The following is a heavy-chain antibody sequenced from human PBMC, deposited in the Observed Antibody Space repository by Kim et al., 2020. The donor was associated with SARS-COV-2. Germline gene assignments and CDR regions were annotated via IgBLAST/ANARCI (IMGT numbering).Heavy chain of an antibody. J-gene: IGHJ6*03. CDR3: ARVERYFDWLSKDCYYYYMDV. CDR1: GFTFSSYW. Sequence: GGSLRLSCAASGFTFSSYWMSWVRQAPGKGLEWVANIKQDGSEKYYVDSVKGRFTISRDNAKNSLFLQMNSMRAEDTAVYYCARVERYFDWLSKDCYYYYMDVWGNGTTVTVSS. CDR2: IKQDGSEK. D-gene: IGHD3-9*01. V-gene: IGHV3-7*01.